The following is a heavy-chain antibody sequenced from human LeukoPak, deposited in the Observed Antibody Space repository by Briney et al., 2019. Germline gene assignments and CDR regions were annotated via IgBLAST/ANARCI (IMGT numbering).Heavy chain of an antibody. V-gene: IGHV4-4*07. J-gene: IGHJ4*02. Sequence: SETLSLTCSVSGASISNYYWSWIRQPAGKGLEWIGRIHTSGSTTYNPSLKSRVTMSVDTSRNQISLKLSSVTAADTAVYYCAGPYYFDYWGQGTLVTVSS. CDR3: AGPYYFDY. CDR2: IHTSGST. CDR1: GASISNYY.